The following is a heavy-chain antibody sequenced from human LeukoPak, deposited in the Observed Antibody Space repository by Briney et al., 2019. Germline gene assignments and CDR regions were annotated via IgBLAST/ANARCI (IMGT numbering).Heavy chain of an antibody. CDR2: INPNSGGT. D-gene: IGHD3-10*01. V-gene: IGHV1-2*06. CDR1: GYTFTGYY. CDR3: ARDLNGSGSYYGEVDY. J-gene: IGHJ4*02. Sequence: ASVKVSCKASGYTFTGYYMHWVRQAPGQGLEWMGRINPNSGGTNYAQKFQGRVTMTRDTSISTAYMELSSLRSEDTAVYYCARDLNGSGSYYGEVDYWGQGTLVTVSS.